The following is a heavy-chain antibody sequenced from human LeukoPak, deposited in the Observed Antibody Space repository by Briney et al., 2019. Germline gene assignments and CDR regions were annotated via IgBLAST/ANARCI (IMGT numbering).Heavy chain of an antibody. CDR2: MYYSGIT. CDR3: ARSNWDSNVGIDY. J-gene: IGHJ4*02. Sequence: KSSETLSLTCTVSGGSISSSSYYWGWIRQPPGKGLEWIGTMYYSGITYYNPSLKSRVTTSVDTSKNQFTLKVSSVTAAYTAVYYCARSNWDSNVGIDYWGQGILVIVSS. V-gene: IGHV4-39*01. CDR1: GGSISSSSYY. D-gene: IGHD1-7*01.